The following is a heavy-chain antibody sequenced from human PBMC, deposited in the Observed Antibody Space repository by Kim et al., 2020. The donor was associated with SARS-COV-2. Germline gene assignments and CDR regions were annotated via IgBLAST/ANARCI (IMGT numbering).Heavy chain of an antibody. CDR3: ARGVSLHYSVIWGIFDV. D-gene: IGHD1-26*01. CDR1: ESTFYKFS. V-gene: IGHV3-23*01. Sequence: GGSLRLSCTASESTFYKFSVNWVRQAPGKGLEFVSGISAGSGSTTYYAASVKGRFTISRDYSKGTVFLQMSSLEGDDTVVYYCARGVSLHYSVIWGIFDVWGQGTVVTVSS. J-gene: IGHJ3*01. CDR2: ISAGSGSTT.